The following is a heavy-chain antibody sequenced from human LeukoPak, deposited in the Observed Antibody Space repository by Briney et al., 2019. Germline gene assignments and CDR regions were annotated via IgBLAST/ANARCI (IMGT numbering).Heavy chain of an antibody. Sequence: PSETLSLTCAVSGASMNTHYWSWIRQPPGKGLEWIGYMLDTVTTKDNPSLKSRFTLSADTSKNQFSLRLTSVTAADTAVYYCATIKRGSIFGYIDFWGQGIPVTVSS. CDR2: MLDTVTT. CDR1: GASMNTHY. CDR3: ATIKRGSIFGYIDF. V-gene: IGHV4-59*11. J-gene: IGHJ4*02. D-gene: IGHD3-3*02.